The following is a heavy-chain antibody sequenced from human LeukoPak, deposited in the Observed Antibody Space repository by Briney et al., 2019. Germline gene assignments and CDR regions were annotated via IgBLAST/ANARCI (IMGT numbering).Heavy chain of an antibody. D-gene: IGHD3-22*01. Sequence: SVKVSCKASGGTFSSYAISWVRQAPGQGIEWMGGIIPIFGTANYAQKFQGRVTITTDESTSTAYMELSSLRSEDTAVYYCASTYYYDSSGYYHWGQGTLVTVSS. CDR3: ASTYYYDSSGYYH. J-gene: IGHJ5*02. CDR1: GGTFSSYA. V-gene: IGHV1-69*05. CDR2: IIPIFGTA.